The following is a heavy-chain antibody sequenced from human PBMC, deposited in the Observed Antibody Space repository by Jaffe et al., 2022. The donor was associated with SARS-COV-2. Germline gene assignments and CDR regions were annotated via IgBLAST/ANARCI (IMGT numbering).Heavy chain of an antibody. CDR3: AREHSGSYFAFDI. CDR2: ISYDGSNK. D-gene: IGHD1-26*01. V-gene: IGHV3-30*04. J-gene: IGHJ3*02. CDR1: GFTFSSYA. Sequence: QVQLVESGGGVVQPGRSLRLSCAASGFTFSSYAMHWVRQAPGKGLEWVAVISYDGSNKYYADSVKGRFTISRDNSKNTLYLQMNSLRAEDTAVYYCAREHSGSYFAFDIWGQGTMVTVSS.